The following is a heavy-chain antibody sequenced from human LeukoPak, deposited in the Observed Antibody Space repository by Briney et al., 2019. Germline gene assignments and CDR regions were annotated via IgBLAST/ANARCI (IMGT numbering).Heavy chain of an antibody. V-gene: IGHV6-1*01. D-gene: IGHD2-15*01. CDR3: ARDPPAAGQTLNAFDI. Sequence: SQTLSLTCAISGDRVSRNRATWNWIRQSPSRGLEWLGRTYYRSKWYNDYAVSVKSRVSIKPDTSKNQFSLQLSSVTPEDTAMYFCARDPPAAGQTLNAFDIWGQGTMVTVSS. CDR1: GDRVSRNRAT. CDR2: TYYRSKWYN. J-gene: IGHJ3*02.